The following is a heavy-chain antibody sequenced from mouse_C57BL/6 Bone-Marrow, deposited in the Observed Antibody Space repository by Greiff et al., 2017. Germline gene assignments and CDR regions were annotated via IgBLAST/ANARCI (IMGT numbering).Heavy chain of an antibody. V-gene: IGHV1-7*01. CDR1: GYTFTSYW. CDR2: INPSSGYT. CDR3: ALSTMVTRFAY. J-gene: IGHJ3*01. D-gene: IGHD2-2*01. Sequence: QVHVKQSGAELAKPGASVKLSCKASGYTFTSYWMHWVKQRPGQGLEWIGYINPSSGYTKYNQKFKDKATLTADKSSSTAYMQLSSLTDEDSAVYYCALSTMVTRFAYWGQGTLVTVSA.